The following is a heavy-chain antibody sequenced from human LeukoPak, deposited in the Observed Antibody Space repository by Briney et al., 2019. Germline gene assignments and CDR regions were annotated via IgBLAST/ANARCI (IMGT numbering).Heavy chain of an antibody. CDR2: INTSDGST. V-gene: IGHV3-23*01. J-gene: IGHJ5*02. CDR3: ARAVDFWSGYPQPNWFDP. Sequence: PGGSLRLSCAASGFTFSNSAMGWVRQAPGKGLEWVSAINTSDGSTYYADAVKGRFTISRDNSKNTLYLQMNSLRAEDTAVYYCARAVDFWSGYPQPNWFDPWGQGTLVTVSS. D-gene: IGHD3-3*01. CDR1: GFTFSNSA.